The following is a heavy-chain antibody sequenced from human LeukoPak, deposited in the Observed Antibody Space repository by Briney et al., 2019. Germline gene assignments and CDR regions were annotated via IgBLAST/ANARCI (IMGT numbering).Heavy chain of an antibody. V-gene: IGHV4-61*01. Sequence: PSETLSLTCTVSGGSISSGSYYWSWIRQPPGKGLEWIGYIYYSGSTNYNPSLKSRVTISVDTSKNQFSLKLSSVTAADTAVYYCARGSSSDYLDKLPLLEYFQHWGQGTLVTVSS. CDR3: ARGSSSDYLDKLPLLEYFQH. J-gene: IGHJ1*01. CDR2: IYYSGST. CDR1: GGSISSGSYY. D-gene: IGHD6-6*01.